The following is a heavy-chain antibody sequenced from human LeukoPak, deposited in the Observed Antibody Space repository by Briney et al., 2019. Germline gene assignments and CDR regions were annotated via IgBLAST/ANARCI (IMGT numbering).Heavy chain of an antibody. CDR2: INSGASST. CDR1: GFTFSSYW. Sequence: GGSLRLSCAASGFTFSSYWMHWVRQAPGKGLVWVSRINSGASSTSYAASVKGRFTISRDNAKNTLYLQMNSLRAEDTAVYYCVTHTASPYWGQGTLVTVSS. CDR3: VTHTASPY. V-gene: IGHV3-74*01. D-gene: IGHD5-18*01. J-gene: IGHJ4*02.